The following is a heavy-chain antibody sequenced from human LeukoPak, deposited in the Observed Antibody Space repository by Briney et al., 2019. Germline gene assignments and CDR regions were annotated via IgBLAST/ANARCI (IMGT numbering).Heavy chain of an antibody. D-gene: IGHD3-3*01. Sequence: GGSLRLSCVASGFTFGKYWMSWVRQAPGKGLEWVANIKLDGSEKNYVDSVKGRFTISRDNTKNSLYLQMNSLRVEDTAVFYCARDQYDTWSRRGNFDSWGQGALVIVSS. J-gene: IGHJ4*02. V-gene: IGHV3-7*03. CDR2: IKLDGSEK. CDR3: ARDQYDTWSRRGNFDS. CDR1: GFTFGKYW.